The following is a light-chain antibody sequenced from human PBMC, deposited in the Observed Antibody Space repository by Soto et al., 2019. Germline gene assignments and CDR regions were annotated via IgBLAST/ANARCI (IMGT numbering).Light chain of an antibody. CDR3: HQRQSWPRT. J-gene: IGKJ1*01. CDR2: LAS. CDR1: QAVNTR. V-gene: IGKV3-11*01. Sequence: EIVLTQSPSTLSSFPFYRVSLSFMASQAVNTRLAWYQHKPGQAPRLLIYLASNRAAGVPARFSGSGSGTDFTLTISDVEPEDFAVYYCHQRQSWPRTFGQGTKVDIK.